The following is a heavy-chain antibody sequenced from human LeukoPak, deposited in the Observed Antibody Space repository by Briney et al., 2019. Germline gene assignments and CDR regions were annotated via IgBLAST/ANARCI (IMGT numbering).Heavy chain of an antibody. D-gene: IGHD3-16*02. CDR3: ARDPGSEFGGVVVKVYYYYMDV. J-gene: IGHJ6*03. V-gene: IGHV3-9*01. CDR2: ISWNSGSI. Sequence: GGSLRLSCAASGFTFDDDAMHWVRQAPGKGLEWVSGISWNSGSIDYVDSVKGRFTISRDNAKNSLYLQMNRLRAEDTAVYYCARDPGSEFGGVVVKVYYYYMDVWGKGTTVPVSS. CDR1: GFTFDDDA.